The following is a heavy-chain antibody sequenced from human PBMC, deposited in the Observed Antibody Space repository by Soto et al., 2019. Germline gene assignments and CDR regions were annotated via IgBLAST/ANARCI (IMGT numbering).Heavy chain of an antibody. Sequence: ASVKVSCKASGYTFTSYYMHWVRQAPGQGLEWMGIINPSGGSTSYAQKFQGRVTMTRDTSTSTVYMELSSLRSEDTAVYYCARDLYSGYDHGTFDYWGQGTLVTVSS. V-gene: IGHV1-46*03. J-gene: IGHJ4*02. D-gene: IGHD5-12*01. CDR2: INPSGGST. CDR1: GYTFTSYY. CDR3: ARDLYSGYDHGTFDY.